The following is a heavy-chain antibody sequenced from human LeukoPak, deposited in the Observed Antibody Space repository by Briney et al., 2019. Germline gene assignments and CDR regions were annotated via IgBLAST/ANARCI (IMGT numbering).Heavy chain of an antibody. CDR3: AKDRSRGVAGPYFDY. Sequence: GGSLRLSCAASGFTFSSYAMSWVRQAPGKGLEWVSAISGSGGSTYYADSVKGRFTISRDNSKNTLYLQMNSLRAEDTAVYYCAKDRSRGVAGPYFDYWGQGTLVTVSS. J-gene: IGHJ4*02. CDR2: ISGSGGST. CDR1: GFTFSSYA. D-gene: IGHD6-19*01. V-gene: IGHV3-23*01.